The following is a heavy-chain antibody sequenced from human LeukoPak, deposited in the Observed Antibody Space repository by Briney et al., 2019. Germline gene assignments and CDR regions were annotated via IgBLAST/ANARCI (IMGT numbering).Heavy chain of an antibody. CDR3: ARQGYDFWSGYYKTLDY. CDR1: GGSFSGYY. Sequence: SETLSLTCAVYGGSFSGYYWSWIRQPPGKGLGWIGEINHSGSTNYNPSLKSRVTISVDTSKNQFSLKLSSVTAADTAVYYCARQGYDFWSGYYKTLDYWGQGTLVTVSS. V-gene: IGHV4-34*01. CDR2: INHSGST. D-gene: IGHD3-3*01. J-gene: IGHJ4*02.